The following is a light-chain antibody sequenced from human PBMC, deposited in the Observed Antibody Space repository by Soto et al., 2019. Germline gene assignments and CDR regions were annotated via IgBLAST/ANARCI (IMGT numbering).Light chain of an antibody. Sequence: VITQSAVTLSVSPGARATLSCRASPSVSSNLAWYQQKPGQAPRLLIYAASNRATGIPVRFSGSGSGTEFTLTISSLQYEDFAVYYCQKYNNWPPWTFGQGTKVDIK. CDR3: QKYNNWPPWT. J-gene: IGKJ1*01. V-gene: IGKV3-15*01. CDR2: AAS. CDR1: PSVSSN.